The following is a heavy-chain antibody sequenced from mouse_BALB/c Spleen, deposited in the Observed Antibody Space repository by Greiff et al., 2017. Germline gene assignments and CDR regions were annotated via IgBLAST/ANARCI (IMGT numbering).Heavy chain of an antibody. CDR2: INPSTGYT. V-gene: IGHV1-7*01. CDR3: ARWERYDYGYAMDY. D-gene: IGHD2-4*01. Sequence: VQLQQSGAELAKPGASVKMSCKASGYTFTSYWMHWVKQRPGQGLEWIGYINPSTGYTEYNQKFKDKATLTADKSSSTAYMQLSSLTSEDSAVYYCARWERYDYGYAMDYWGQGTSVTVSS. CDR1: GYTFTSYW. J-gene: IGHJ4*01.